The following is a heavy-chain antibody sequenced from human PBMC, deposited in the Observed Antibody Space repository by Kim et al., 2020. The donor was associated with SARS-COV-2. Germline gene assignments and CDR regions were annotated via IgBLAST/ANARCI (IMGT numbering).Heavy chain of an antibody. V-gene: IGHV3-33*05. CDR3: ARDEDANWGSITY. Sequence: GGSLRLSCAASGFSISNNAMHWVRQAPGKGLEWVAVISHEEDNQHYGNSVKGRFTISRDNSRNIVYLEMNSLRNDDTAVYYCARDEDANWGSITYWGRGILVTVSS. CDR1: GFSISNNA. J-gene: IGHJ4*02. D-gene: IGHD7-27*01. CDR2: ISHEEDNQ.